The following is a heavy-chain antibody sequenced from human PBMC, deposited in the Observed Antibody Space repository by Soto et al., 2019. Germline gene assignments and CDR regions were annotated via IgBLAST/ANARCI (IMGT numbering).Heavy chain of an antibody. CDR3: ARRGSGSYYDY. D-gene: IGHD1-26*01. V-gene: IGHV3-23*01. J-gene: IGHJ4*02. Sequence: EVQLLESGGGLVQPGGSLRLSCAASGFTFSSYAMRWVRQAPGKGLEWVSAISGSGDSTYYADSVKGRFTISRDNSKNTLYLQTNSLRAEDTAVYYCARRGSGSYYDYWGEGTLVTVSS. CDR2: ISGSGDST. CDR1: GFTFSSYA.